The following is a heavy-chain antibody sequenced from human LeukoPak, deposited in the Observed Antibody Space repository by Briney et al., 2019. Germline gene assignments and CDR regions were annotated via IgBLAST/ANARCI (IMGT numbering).Heavy chain of an antibody. Sequence: SQTLSLTCAVSGGSISSGGYYWSWIRQPPGKGLEWIGYIYHSASTYYNPSLKSRLTISVDRPKNQFSLKLNSVTAADTALYYCARGRDGSGSFDYWGQGSLVTVSS. CDR1: GGSISSGGYY. CDR3: ARGRDGSGSFDY. D-gene: IGHD3-10*01. CDR2: IYHSAST. J-gene: IGHJ4*02. V-gene: IGHV4-30-2*01.